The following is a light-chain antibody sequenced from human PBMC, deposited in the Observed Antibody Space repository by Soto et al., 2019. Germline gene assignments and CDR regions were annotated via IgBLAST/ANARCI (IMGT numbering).Light chain of an antibody. Sequence: EIVLTQSPATLSLSPGEGASLSCRASQNISTYLAWYQQRPGQVPRLLIYGVSTRATGIPARFSGSGSGTEFTLTISSLQSEDFAVYYCHQYNMWPPLIFGGGTKVEIK. CDR1: QNISTY. J-gene: IGKJ4*01. CDR3: HQYNMWPPLI. V-gene: IGKV3-15*01. CDR2: GVS.